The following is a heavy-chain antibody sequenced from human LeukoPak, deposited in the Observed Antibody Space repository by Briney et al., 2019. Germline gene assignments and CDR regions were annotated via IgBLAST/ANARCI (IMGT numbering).Heavy chain of an antibody. D-gene: IGHD5-18*01. J-gene: IGHJ3*02. CDR2: INPSGGST. CDR3: ARGDTAMVTYTDAFDI. CDR1: GYTFTGYY. V-gene: IGHV1-46*01. Sequence: GASVKVSCKASGYTFTGYYMHWVRQAPGQGLEWMGIINPSGGSTSYAQKFQGRVTMTRDTSTSTVYMELSSLRSEDTAVYYCARGDTAMVTYTDAFDIWGQGTMVTVSS.